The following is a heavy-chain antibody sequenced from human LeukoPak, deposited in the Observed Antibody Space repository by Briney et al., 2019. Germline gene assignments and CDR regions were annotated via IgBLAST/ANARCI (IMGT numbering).Heavy chain of an antibody. Sequence: PSETLSLTCTVSGGSISSSSYYWGWIRQPPGKGLEWIGSMYYSGSSYYNPSLKTRVTISVDTSKNQFSLKLSSVTAADTAVYYCVRQVTEYNWNYYFDYWGQGTLVTVSS. J-gene: IGHJ4*02. V-gene: IGHV4-39*01. D-gene: IGHD1-7*01. CDR3: VRQVTEYNWNYYFDY. CDR1: GGSISSSSYY. CDR2: MYYSGSS.